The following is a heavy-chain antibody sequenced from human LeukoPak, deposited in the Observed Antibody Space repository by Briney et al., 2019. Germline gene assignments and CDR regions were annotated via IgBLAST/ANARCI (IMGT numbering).Heavy chain of an antibody. D-gene: IGHD4-17*01. CDR1: GYSISSGYY. CDR2: IYHSGST. Sequence: SETLSLTCAVSGYSISSGYYWGWIRQPPGKGLEWIGSIYHSGSTYYNPSLKSRVTISADTSKNQFYLKLSSVTAADTAMYYCANHAVTSTWFFDLWGRGTLVTVSS. V-gene: IGHV4-38-2*01. CDR3: ANHAVTSTWFFDL. J-gene: IGHJ2*01.